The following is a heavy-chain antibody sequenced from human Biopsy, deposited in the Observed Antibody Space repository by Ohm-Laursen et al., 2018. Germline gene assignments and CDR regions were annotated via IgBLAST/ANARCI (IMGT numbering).Heavy chain of an antibody. CDR2: RFHSGSP. J-gene: IGHJ4*02. CDR3: VRLNRRGNIIFFDY. D-gene: IGHD3/OR15-3a*01. Sequence: PSQTLSLTCAVSGGSITADFWTWIRQTPGERLEWIGYRFHSGSPMYNPSLKSRVTISVDTSKSQFSLTLTSVTAADTAVYYCVRLNRRGNIIFFDYWGRGTLATVSS. V-gene: IGHV4-59*08. CDR1: GGSITADF.